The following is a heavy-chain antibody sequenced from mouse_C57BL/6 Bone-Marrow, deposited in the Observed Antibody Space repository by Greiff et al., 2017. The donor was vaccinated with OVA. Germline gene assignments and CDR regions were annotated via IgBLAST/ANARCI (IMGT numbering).Heavy chain of an antibody. CDR2: INPNYGTT. CDR1: GYSFTDYN. Sequence: EVQLQQSGPELVKPGASVKISCKASGYSFTDYNMNWVKQSNGKSLEWIGVINPNYGTTSYNQKFKGKATLTVDQSSSTAYMQLNSLTSEDSAVYYCAGYYYGSTYWYFDVWGTGTTVTVSS. J-gene: IGHJ1*03. V-gene: IGHV1-39*01. CDR3: AGYYYGSTYWYFDV. D-gene: IGHD1-1*01.